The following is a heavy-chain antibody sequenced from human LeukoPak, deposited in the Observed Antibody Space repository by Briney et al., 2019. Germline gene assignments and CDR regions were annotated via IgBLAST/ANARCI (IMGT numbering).Heavy chain of an antibody. CDR1: GYSFTNYW. CDR3: ARGEGGDKRSWYFDY. D-gene: IGHD4-17*01. CDR2: IYPGDSDP. V-gene: IGHV5-51*01. J-gene: IGHJ4*02. Sequence: GESLKISYKGSGYSFTNYWFGWVRQMPGKGLEWMGIIYPGDSDPRYSPSFQGQVTISADKSITTAYLQWSSLKASDTAVYYCARGEGGDKRSWYFDYWGQGTLVTVSS.